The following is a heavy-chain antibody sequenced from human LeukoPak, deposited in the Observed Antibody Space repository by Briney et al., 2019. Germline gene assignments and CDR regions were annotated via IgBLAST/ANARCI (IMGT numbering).Heavy chain of an antibody. CDR1: GGSISSYY. V-gene: IGHV4-59*01. J-gene: IGHJ6*03. CDR3: ARHKGEGVTGTTVFGYMDV. CDR2: IYYSGST. Sequence: SETLSLTCTVSGGSISSYYWSWIRQPPGKGLEWIGYIYYSGSTNYNPSLKSRVTISVDTSKNQFSLKLSSVTAADTAVYYCARHKGEGVTGTTVFGYMDVWGKGTTVTVSS. D-gene: IGHD1-7*01.